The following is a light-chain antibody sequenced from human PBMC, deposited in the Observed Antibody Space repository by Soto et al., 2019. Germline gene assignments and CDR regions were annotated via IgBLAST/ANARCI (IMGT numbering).Light chain of an antibody. Sequence: QSALTQPASVSGSPGQSIAISCTGTSSDVGGYNYVSWYQQHPGKAPKLMIHEVSNRPSGISDRFSGSKSGNTASLTISGLQAHDEADYYCSSHTSYSTRVFGTGTKVTVL. CDR3: SSHTSYSTRV. V-gene: IGLV2-14*01. J-gene: IGLJ1*01. CDR2: EVS. CDR1: SSDVGGYNY.